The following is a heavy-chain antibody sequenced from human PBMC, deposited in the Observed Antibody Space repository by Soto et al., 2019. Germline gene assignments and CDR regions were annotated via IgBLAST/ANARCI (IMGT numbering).Heavy chain of an antibody. V-gene: IGHV1-3*01. D-gene: IGHD2-21*02. J-gene: IGHJ4*02. CDR1: GYTFTSYA. Sequence: ASVKVSCKASGYTFTSYAMHWVRQAPGQRLEWMGWINAGNGNKKYSQKFQGKVTITRDTSASTDYMELRSLRYKDTVVYYCARSIVVVTALDYWGQGTLVTVSS. CDR3: ARSIVVVTALDY. CDR2: INAGNGNK.